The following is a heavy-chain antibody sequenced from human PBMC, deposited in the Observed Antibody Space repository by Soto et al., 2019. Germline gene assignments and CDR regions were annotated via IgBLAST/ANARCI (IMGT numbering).Heavy chain of an antibody. V-gene: IGHV3-9*01. CDR2: ISWNSGSI. CDR1: GFTFDDYA. J-gene: IGHJ4*02. CDR3: AKERAVAGADGLDD. D-gene: IGHD6-19*01. Sequence: EVQLVESGGGLVQPGRSLRLSCAASGFTFDDYAMHWVRQAPGKGLEWVSGISWNSGSIGYADSVKGRFTISRDNAKNSLYLQMNSLRAEDTALYYCAKERAVAGADGLDDWGQGTLVTVSS.